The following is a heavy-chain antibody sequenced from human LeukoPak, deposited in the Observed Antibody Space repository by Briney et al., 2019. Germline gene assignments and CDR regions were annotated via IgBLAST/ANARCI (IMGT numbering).Heavy chain of an antibody. V-gene: IGHV3-30*18. CDR2: ISNDGSKK. D-gene: IGHD3-10*01. J-gene: IGHJ4*02. Sequence: GGSLRLSCAASGFTFSSHGMHWVRQAPGKGLEWVAVISNDGSKKFYGDSVKGRFTISRDDSENTLYLQMNSLRAEDTAAYYCAKDGAFQAAGVTDSWGQGTVVTVSA. CDR3: AKDGAFQAAGVTDS. CDR1: GFTFSSHG.